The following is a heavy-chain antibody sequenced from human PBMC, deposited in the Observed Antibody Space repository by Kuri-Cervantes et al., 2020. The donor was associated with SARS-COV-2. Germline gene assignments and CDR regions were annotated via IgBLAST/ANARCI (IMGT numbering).Heavy chain of an antibody. V-gene: IGHV3-30*02. CDR1: GFTFSNYG. J-gene: IGHJ3*02. CDR2: VRYDGGEK. CDR3: ARQGFGGTGRHDAFDI. D-gene: IGHD3-10*01. Sequence: GESLKISCAASGFTFSNYGMHWVRQSPGKGLEWVAFVRYDGGEKHYADSVKGRFAISRDSSKNTLYLQMNSLRAEDTAVYYCARQGFGGTGRHDAFDIWGQGTMVTVSS.